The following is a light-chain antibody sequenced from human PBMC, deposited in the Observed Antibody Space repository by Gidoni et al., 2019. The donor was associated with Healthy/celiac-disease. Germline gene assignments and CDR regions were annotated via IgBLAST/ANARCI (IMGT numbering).Light chain of an antibody. CDR1: NLGDKF. CDR2: QDS. CDR3: QAWDSSTVV. Sequence: SYELTQPHSVAESPGQTASITCSGDNLGDKFSCWYQHKPGQSPVLVIYQDSKRPSGIPERFSGSTSGNTATLTICGTQAMDEADYYGQAWDSSTVVFGGWTKLTVL. J-gene: IGLJ2*01. V-gene: IGLV3-1*01.